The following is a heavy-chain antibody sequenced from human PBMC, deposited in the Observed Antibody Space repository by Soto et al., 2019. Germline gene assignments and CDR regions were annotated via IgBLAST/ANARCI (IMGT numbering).Heavy chain of an antibody. D-gene: IGHD3-10*01. V-gene: IGHV3-48*02. CDR1: GFTFSSYS. CDR3: ARDDTMVRGVMAGYYYYGMDV. CDR2: ISSSSSTI. J-gene: IGHJ6*02. Sequence: GGSLRLSCAASGFTFSSYSMNWVRQAPGKGLEWVSYISSSSSTIYYADSVKGRFTISRDNAKNSLYLQMNSLRDEDTAVYYCARDDTMVRGVMAGYYYYGMDVWGQGTTVTVSS.